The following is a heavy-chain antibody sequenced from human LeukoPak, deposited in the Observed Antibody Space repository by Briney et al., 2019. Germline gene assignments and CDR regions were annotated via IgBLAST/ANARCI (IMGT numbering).Heavy chain of an antibody. V-gene: IGHV4-39*01. CDR1: GGSISSSSYY. D-gene: IGHD3-16*02. Sequence: SETLSLTCTVSGGSISSSSYYWGWIRQPPGKGLEWIGTIYYSGSTYYNPSLKSRVTMSVDTSKNQFSLKLSSVTAADTAVYYCASIGYYYYYYGMDVWGQGTTVTVSS. CDR3: ASIGYYYYYYGMDV. J-gene: IGHJ6*02. CDR2: IYYSGST.